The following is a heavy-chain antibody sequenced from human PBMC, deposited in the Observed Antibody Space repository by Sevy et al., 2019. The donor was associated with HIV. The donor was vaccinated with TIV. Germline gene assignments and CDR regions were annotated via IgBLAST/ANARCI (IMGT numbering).Heavy chain of an antibody. V-gene: IGHV4-59*13. D-gene: IGHD6-19*01. CDR3: ARDPGIAVAGEYYFDY. Sequence: SETLSLTCTVSGGSISSYYWSWIRRPPGKGLEWIGYSYYSGSTNYNPSLKSRVTISVDTSKNQFSLKLTSVTAADTAVYYCARDPGIAVAGEYYFDYWGQGTLVTVSS. J-gene: IGHJ4*02. CDR2: SYYSGST. CDR1: GGSISSYY.